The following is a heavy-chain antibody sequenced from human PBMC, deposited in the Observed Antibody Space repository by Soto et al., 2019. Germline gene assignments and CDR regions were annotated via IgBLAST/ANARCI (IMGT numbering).Heavy chain of an antibody. D-gene: IGHD3-10*01. CDR2: IVVGSGNT. V-gene: IGHV1-58*01. Sequence: SVKVSCKASGFTFTSSAVQWVRQARGQRLEWIGWIVVGSGNTNYAQKFQERVTITRDMSTSTAYMELSSLRSEDTAVYYCAANPQILWFGESDYYYGMDVWGQGTTVTVSS. CDR1: GFTFTSSA. CDR3: AANPQILWFGESDYYYGMDV. J-gene: IGHJ6*02.